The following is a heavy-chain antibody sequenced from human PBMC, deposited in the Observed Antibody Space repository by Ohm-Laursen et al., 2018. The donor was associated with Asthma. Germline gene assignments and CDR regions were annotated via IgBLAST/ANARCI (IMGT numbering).Heavy chain of an antibody. V-gene: IGHV4-59*01. CDR3: ARDGYYYDSSGYYSY. CDR2: IYYSGST. CDR1: GRSISSYY. J-gene: IGHJ4*02. Sequence: SETLSLTCTVSGRSISSYYWSWIRQPPGKGLEWIGYIYYSGSTNYNPSLKSRVTISVDTSKNQFSLKLSSVTAEDTAVYYCARDGYYYDSSGYYSYWGQGTLVTVSS. D-gene: IGHD3-22*01.